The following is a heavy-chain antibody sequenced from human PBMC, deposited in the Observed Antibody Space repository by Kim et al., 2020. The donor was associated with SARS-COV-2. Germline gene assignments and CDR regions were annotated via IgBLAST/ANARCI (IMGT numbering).Heavy chain of an antibody. V-gene: IGHV3-21*01. CDR2: ISSSSSYI. D-gene: IGHD6-19*01. CDR3: ARWWLDHDAFDI. J-gene: IGHJ3*02. CDR1: GFTFSSYS. Sequence: GGSLRLSCAASGFTFSSYSMNWVRQAPGKGLEWVSSISSSSSYIYYADSVKGRFTISRDNAKNSLYLQMNSLRAEDTAVYYCARWWLDHDAFDIWGQGTMVTVSS.